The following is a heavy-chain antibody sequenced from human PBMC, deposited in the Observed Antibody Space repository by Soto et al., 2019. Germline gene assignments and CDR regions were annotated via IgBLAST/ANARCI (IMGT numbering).Heavy chain of an antibody. J-gene: IGHJ4*02. Sequence: GGSLRLSCAASGFTFSSYGMHWVRQAPGKGLEWVAVIWYDGSNKYYADSVKGRFTISRDNSKNTLYLQMNSLRAEDTAVYYCARDFDDYGDSGFDYWGQGTLVTVSS. V-gene: IGHV3-33*01. CDR3: ARDFDDYGDSGFDY. CDR1: GFTFSSYG. CDR2: IWYDGSNK. D-gene: IGHD4-17*01.